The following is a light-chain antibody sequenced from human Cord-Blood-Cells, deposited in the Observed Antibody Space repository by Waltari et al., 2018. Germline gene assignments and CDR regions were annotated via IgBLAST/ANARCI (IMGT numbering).Light chain of an antibody. CDR1: QSVCSSY. J-gene: IGKJ2*01. Sequence: EIVLTQSPGTLSLSPGERATLSCRASQSVCSSYLAWYQQKTGQAPSLLLYAASSRVTGIPDRFSGSGSGTEFTLTISRLEPEDFAVYYCQQYGSSPPYTFGQGTKLEIK. CDR3: QQYGSSPPYT. CDR2: AAS. V-gene: IGKV3-20*01.